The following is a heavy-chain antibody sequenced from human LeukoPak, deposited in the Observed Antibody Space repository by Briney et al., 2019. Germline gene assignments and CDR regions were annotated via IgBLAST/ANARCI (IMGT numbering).Heavy chain of an antibody. J-gene: IGHJ4*02. D-gene: IGHD1-26*01. CDR2: ISGSGGST. CDR3: AKATDGGSPEGFDY. V-gene: IGHV3-23*01. CDR1: GFTFSSYA. Sequence: GGSLRLSCAASGFTFSSYAMSWVRQAPGKGLEWVSAISGSGGSTYYADSVKGRFTIPRDNFKNTLYLQMNSLRAEDTAVYYCAKATDGGSPEGFDYWGQGTLVTVSS.